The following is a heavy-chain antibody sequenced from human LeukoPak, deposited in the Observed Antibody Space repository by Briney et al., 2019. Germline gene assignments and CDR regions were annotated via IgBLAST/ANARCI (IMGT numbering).Heavy chain of an antibody. Sequence: PGGSLRLSCAASGFTVSSNYMSWVRQAPGKGLEWVSVIYSGGSTYYADSVKGRFTIPRDNSKNTLYLQMNSLRAEDTAVYYCARSYSGYDLFDYWGQGTLVTVSS. D-gene: IGHD5-12*01. J-gene: IGHJ4*02. CDR3: ARSYSGYDLFDY. CDR2: IYSGGST. CDR1: GFTVSSNY. V-gene: IGHV3-53*01.